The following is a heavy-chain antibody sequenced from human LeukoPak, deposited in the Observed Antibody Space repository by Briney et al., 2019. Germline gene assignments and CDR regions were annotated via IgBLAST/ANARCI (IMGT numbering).Heavy chain of an antibody. Sequence: GGSLRLSCAASGFTFSNYAMDWVRQAPGKGLEWVAVISYDGNNKYYADSVKGRFTISRDDSKNTLYLQMNSLRTEDTVVYYCASGDYHDSSGYPTYFDSWGQGTLVTVSS. CDR1: GFTFSNYA. CDR3: ASGDYHDSSGYPTYFDS. J-gene: IGHJ4*02. V-gene: IGHV3-30-3*01. CDR2: ISYDGNNK. D-gene: IGHD3-22*01.